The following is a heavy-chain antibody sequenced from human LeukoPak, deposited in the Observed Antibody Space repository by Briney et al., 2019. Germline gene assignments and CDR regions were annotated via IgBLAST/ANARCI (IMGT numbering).Heavy chain of an antibody. CDR1: GGSISSGSYY. Sequence: SETLSLTCTVSGGSISSGSYYWNWIRQPAGKGLEWIGRIYTSGSTNYNPSLKSRVTISVDTSKNQFSLKLSSVTAADTAVYYCARVGTWAVDYWGQGTLVTVSS. J-gene: IGHJ4*02. D-gene: IGHD1-1*01. CDR3: ARVGTWAVDY. CDR2: IYTSGST. V-gene: IGHV4-61*02.